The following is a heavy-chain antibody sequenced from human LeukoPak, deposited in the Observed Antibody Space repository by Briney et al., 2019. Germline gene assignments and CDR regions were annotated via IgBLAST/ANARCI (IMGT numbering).Heavy chain of an antibody. V-gene: IGHV3-23*01. D-gene: IGHD1-14*01. CDR1: GLSFSSFA. Sequence: GGSLRLSCAASGLSFSSFAMSWVRQGPARGLEWVSSIRGNGDTSYADSVKGRFTLYSDSSRNTVYFQLSNLRVEDTAIYYCARASWVSTTDAVRWGQGTLVTVSS. CDR2: IRGNGDT. J-gene: IGHJ4*02. CDR3: ARASWVSTTDAVR.